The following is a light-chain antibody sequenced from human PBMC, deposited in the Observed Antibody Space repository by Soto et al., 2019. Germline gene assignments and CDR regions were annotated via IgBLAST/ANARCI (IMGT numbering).Light chain of an antibody. V-gene: IGLV2-14*03. CDR1: SSDVGGYNY. CDR2: DVS. J-gene: IGLJ1*01. Sequence: QPVLTQPTSVSGSPGQSSTISCTRTSSDVGGYNYVSWYQHHPGKAPKLMICDVSDRPSGVSNRFSGSKSGNTASLTISGLQAEDEADYYCSSYTSSSTPWVFGTGTKVTVL. CDR3: SSYTSSSTPWV.